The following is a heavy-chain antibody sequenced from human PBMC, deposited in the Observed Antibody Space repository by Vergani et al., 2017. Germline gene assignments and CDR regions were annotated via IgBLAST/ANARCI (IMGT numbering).Heavy chain of an antibody. D-gene: IGHD3-22*01. CDR1: NDSVSNTFYY. V-gene: IGHV4-39*07. CDR3: ARRGRGTYYYDSTAYYRWPFDY. Sequence: QVQLQESGPGLVKPSETLSLTCTVSNDSVSNTFYYWGWIRQTPGKGLEWIGSIYYSGSTYYNPSLKSRVTISVDTSKNQFSLKLSSVTAADTAVYYCARRGRGTYYYDSTAYYRWPFDYWGQGTLVTVSS. CDR2: IYYSGST. J-gene: IGHJ4*02.